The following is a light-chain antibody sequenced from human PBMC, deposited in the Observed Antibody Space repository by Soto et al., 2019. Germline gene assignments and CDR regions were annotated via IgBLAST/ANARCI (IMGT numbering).Light chain of an antibody. CDR1: QSVSSY. Sequence: EIVLTQSPATLSLSPGERATLSYRASQSVSSYLVWYQQKPGQAPRVLISDASNRATGIPARFSGSGSGTDFTRTISSRDPEDFAVYYCQQRTNWPVTVGGGTKVEIK. J-gene: IGKJ4*01. V-gene: IGKV3-11*01. CDR2: DAS. CDR3: QQRTNWPVT.